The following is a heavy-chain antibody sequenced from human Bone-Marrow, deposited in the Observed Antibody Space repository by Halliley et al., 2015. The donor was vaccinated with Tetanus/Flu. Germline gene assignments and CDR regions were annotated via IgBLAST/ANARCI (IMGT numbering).Heavy chain of an antibody. CDR2: LSGSGLYS. V-gene: IGHV3-23*01. CDR3: AKAGYCGGDCRGQDFDY. Sequence: SLRLSCAASGFAFDKYTMTWVRQPPGKGLEWVSSLSGSGLYSYYAASVKGRFTISRENSNSTLFLQMTSLRSEDTAVYYCAKAGYCGGDCRGQDFDYWGQGTLVTVSS. CDR1: GFAFDKYT. D-gene: IGHD2-21*02. J-gene: IGHJ4*02.